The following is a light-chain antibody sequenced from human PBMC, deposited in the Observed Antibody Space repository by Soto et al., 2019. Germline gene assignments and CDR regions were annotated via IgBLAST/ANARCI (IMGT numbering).Light chain of an antibody. CDR1: QSVSSSY. CDR3: QQYGSSPLT. CDR2: GAS. J-gene: IGKJ4*01. V-gene: IGKV3-20*01. Sequence: IVLTLSPGILSLSLRERGTLSCWSSQSVSSSYLAWYQQKPGQAPTVLIYGASSSATDIPDRFSGSGSGTDFTLTISRLEPENFAVYYCQQYGSSPLTSGGGTKVDIK.